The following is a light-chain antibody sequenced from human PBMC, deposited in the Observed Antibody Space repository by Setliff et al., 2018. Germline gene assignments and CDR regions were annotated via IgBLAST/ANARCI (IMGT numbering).Light chain of an antibody. J-gene: IGLJ3*02. CDR1: SSDVGYYKF. CDR2: EVD. Sequence: QSVLTQPPSASGSPGQSVTISCTGTSSDVGYYKFVSWYQQHPGKAPKLSIYEVDKRPSGVPDRFSGSKSGNTASLTVSGLQADDEADYYCSSNADNNILLFGGGTK. CDR3: SSNADNNILL. V-gene: IGLV2-8*01.